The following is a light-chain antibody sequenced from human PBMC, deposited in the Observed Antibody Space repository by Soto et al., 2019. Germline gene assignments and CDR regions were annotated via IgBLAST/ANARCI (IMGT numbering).Light chain of an antibody. CDR3: QQFRT. CDR1: QSISSW. Sequence: DIQMTQSPSTLSASVGDRVTITCRASQSISSWLAWYQQKPGKAPKLLIYKASSLESGVPSRFSGSGSGTEFTLTIRSLQPDDFATYYCQQFRTFGPGTKVDIK. CDR2: KAS. J-gene: IGKJ3*01. V-gene: IGKV1-5*03.